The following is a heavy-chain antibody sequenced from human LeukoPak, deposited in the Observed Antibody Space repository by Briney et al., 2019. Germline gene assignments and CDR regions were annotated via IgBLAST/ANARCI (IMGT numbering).Heavy chain of an antibody. Sequence: GGSLRLSCAASGXTFSSYWMTWVRQAPGKGLEWVANIKPDGSEKYYVDSLKGRFTISRGNAENSLYLQMKSLRDEDTAVYYCARAAVAGPGDVWGQGTTVTVSS. CDR3: ARAAVAGPGDV. J-gene: IGHJ6*02. CDR2: IKPDGSEK. D-gene: IGHD6-19*01. V-gene: IGHV3-7*04. CDR1: GXTFSSYW.